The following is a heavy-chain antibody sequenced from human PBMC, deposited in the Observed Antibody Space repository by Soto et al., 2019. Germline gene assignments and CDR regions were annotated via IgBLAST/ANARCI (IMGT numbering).Heavy chain of an antibody. CDR2: IYSGGST. CDR3: ARDLRGYDFFAAFDI. Sequence: GGSLRLSCAASGFTVSSNYMSWVRQAPGKGLEWVSVIYSGGSTYYADSVKGRFTISRDNSKNTLYLQMNSLRAEDTAVYYCARDLRGYDFFAAFDIWGQGTMVTVSS. CDR1: GFTVSSNY. J-gene: IGHJ3*02. V-gene: IGHV3-66*01. D-gene: IGHD5-12*01.